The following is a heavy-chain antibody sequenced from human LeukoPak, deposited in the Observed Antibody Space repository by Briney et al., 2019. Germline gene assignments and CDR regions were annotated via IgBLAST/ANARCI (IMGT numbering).Heavy chain of an antibody. CDR2: IYTSGST. V-gene: IGHV4-61*02. Sequence: SETLSLTCTVSGGSISSGSYYWSWIRQPAGKGLEWIGRIYTSGSTNYNPSLKSRVTISVDTSRNQFSLKLSSVTAADTAVYYCARVVEVWSGSAQYYFDYWGQGTLVTVSS. CDR3: ARVVEVWSGSAQYYFDY. D-gene: IGHD3-3*01. J-gene: IGHJ4*02. CDR1: GGSISSGSYY.